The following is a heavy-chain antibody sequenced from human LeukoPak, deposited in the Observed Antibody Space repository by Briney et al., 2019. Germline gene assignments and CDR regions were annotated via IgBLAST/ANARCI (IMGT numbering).Heavy chain of an antibody. CDR1: GFTFSSYA. Sequence: SGRSLRLSCAASGFTFSSYAMHWVRQAPGKGLEWVAGTSFDETDKLYADSVKGRFSISRDNSKNTLHLQVNSLRGGDTGVYYCARSPLLYYGMDVWGRGTTVTVSS. V-gene: IGHV3-30*04. J-gene: IGHJ6*02. D-gene: IGHD3-16*01. CDR3: ARSPLLYYGMDV. CDR2: TSFDETDK.